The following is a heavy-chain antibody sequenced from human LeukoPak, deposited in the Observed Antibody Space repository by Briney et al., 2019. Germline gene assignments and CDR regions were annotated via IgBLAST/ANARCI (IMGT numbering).Heavy chain of an antibody. D-gene: IGHD5-18*01. CDR2: INVDGSTT. J-gene: IGHJ4*01. V-gene: IGHV3-74*01. CDR3: ARTFGNTYGDY. Sequence: GGSLRLSCAASGFTFSTYWMHWVRHAPGKGLVWVSRINVDGSTTTYADFVKGRFTISRDNAKNTLYLQMNSLRGEDTAVYYCARTFGNTYGDYWGHGTLVTVSS. CDR1: GFTFSTYW.